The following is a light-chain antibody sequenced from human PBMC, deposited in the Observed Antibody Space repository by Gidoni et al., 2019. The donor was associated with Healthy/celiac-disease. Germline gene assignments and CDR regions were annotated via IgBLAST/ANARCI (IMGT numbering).Light chain of an antibody. Sequence: QSVRTQPPSAYGTPGQRVTISCSGSSSNIGSNTVNWYQQLPGTAPKLLIYSKNQRPSGVPDRFSGSKSGTSASLAISGLQSEDEADYYCAAWDDSLNGPVVFGGGTKLTVL. CDR2: SKN. J-gene: IGLJ2*01. CDR3: AAWDDSLNGPVV. CDR1: SSNIGSNT. V-gene: IGLV1-44*01.